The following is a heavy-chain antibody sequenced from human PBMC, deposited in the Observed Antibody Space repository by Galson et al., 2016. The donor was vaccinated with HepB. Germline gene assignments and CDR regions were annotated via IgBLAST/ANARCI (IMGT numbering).Heavy chain of an antibody. CDR1: GDSVSSNSAT. V-gene: IGHV6-1*01. D-gene: IGHD3-10*01. CDR3: ARFDGSLQAFDY. J-gene: IGHJ4*02. CDR2: TYYRSTWYT. Sequence: CAISGDSVSSNSATWNWIRQSPARGLEWLGRTYYRSTWYTDYGESVRNRIHLRADTSKNQFSLQLNSVTPEDVAVYFCARFDGSLQAFDYWGQGALVTVSS.